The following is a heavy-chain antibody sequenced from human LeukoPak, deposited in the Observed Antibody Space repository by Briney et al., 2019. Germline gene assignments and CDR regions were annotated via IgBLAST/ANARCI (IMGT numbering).Heavy chain of an antibody. Sequence: PSETLSLTCAVYGGSFSGYYWSWIRQPPGKGLEWIGEINHSGSTNCNPSLKSRVTISVDTSKNQFSLKLSSVTAADTAVYYCARRPRNYYDSSGYHWGNWFDPWGQGTLVTVSS. CDR1: GGSFSGYY. D-gene: IGHD3-22*01. J-gene: IGHJ5*02. CDR3: ARRPRNYYDSSGYHWGNWFDP. CDR2: INHSGST. V-gene: IGHV4-34*01.